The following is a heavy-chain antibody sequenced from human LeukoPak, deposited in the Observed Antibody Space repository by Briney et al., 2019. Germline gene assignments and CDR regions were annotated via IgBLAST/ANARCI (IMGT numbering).Heavy chain of an antibody. CDR2: IILIFGTA. Sequence: GASVKVSCKTSGYSFSDYYMHWVGQAPGQRLEWMGGIILIFGTANYAQKFQGRVTITTDESTSRAYMELSSLRSEDTAVYYCARGRRDIGEYNPFTYYYMDVWGKGTTVTVSS. CDR3: ARGRRDIGEYNPFTYYYMDV. CDR1: GYSFSDYY. V-gene: IGHV1-69*05. J-gene: IGHJ6*03. D-gene: IGHD3-10*01.